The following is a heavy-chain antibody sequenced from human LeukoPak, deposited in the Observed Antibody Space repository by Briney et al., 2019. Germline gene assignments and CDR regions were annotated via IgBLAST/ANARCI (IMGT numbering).Heavy chain of an antibody. J-gene: IGHJ4*02. CDR3: ARAHATVVMASDY. V-gene: IGHV3-7*01. CDR2: IKQDGSEK. CDR1: GFTFSSYW. Sequence: GGSLRLSCAASGFTFSSYWMSWVRQAPGKGLEWVANIKQDGSEKYYVDSVKGRFTISRDNAKSSLYLQMNSLRAEDTAVYYCARAHATVVMASDYWGQGTLVTVSS. D-gene: IGHD4-23*01.